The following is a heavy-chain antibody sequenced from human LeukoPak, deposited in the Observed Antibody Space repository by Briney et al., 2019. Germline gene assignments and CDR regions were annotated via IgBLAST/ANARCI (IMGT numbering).Heavy chain of an antibody. V-gene: IGHV4-31*03. CDR1: VGSISSGGYY. CDR2: IYYSGST. D-gene: IGHD3-22*01. Sequence: SETLSLTCTVSVGSISSGGYYWSWIRQHPGKGLEWIGYIYYSGSTYYNPSLKSRVTISVDTSKNQFSLKLSSVTAADTAVYYCAREPLSYYDSSGYSYYFDYWGQGTLVTVSS. CDR3: AREPLSYYDSSGYSYYFDY. J-gene: IGHJ4*02.